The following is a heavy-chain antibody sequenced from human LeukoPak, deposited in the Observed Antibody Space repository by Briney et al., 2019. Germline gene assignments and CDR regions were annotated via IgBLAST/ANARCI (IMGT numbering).Heavy chain of an antibody. CDR2: ISNDGGGT. CDR1: GFIFNNYG. D-gene: IGHD2/OR15-2a*01. V-gene: IGHV3-23*01. J-gene: IGHJ5*02. CDR3: AKGSSAYFADL. Sequence: PGGSLRLSCAASGFIFNNYGLIWVRQAPGKGLEWVSAISNDGGGTNYADFVKGRFTISRDNSKKTLFLQMNSLRAEDTALYYCAKGSSAYFADLWGQGTLVTLSS.